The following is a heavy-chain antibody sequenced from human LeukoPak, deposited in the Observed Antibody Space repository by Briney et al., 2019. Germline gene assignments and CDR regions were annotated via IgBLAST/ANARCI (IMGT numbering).Heavy chain of an antibody. J-gene: IGHJ6*04. D-gene: IGHD6-13*01. CDR3: ARDSGSSWGLSGMDV. CDR2: IIPIFGTA. CDR1: GGTFISYT. V-gene: IGHV1-69*06. Sequence: SVKVSCKASGGTFISYTISWVRPAPGQGLEWMGGIIPIFGTANYAQKFQGRVTITADKSTSTAFMELSSLRSEDTAVYYCARDSGSSWGLSGMDVWGKGTTVTVSS.